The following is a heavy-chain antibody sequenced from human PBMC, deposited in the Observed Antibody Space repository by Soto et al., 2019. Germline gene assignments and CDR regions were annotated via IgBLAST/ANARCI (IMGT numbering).Heavy chain of an antibody. J-gene: IGHJ1*01. V-gene: IGHV4-59*01. Sequence: PSETLSLTCIVSGGSISNYYWSWIRQPPGKGLEWIGYIYYRGSTNYNPSLKSRVTISVDTSKNQFSLKLSSVTAADTAVYYCARDAYYDSSGYDYLGEYFQYWGQGTLVTVSS. D-gene: IGHD3-22*01. CDR1: GGSISNYY. CDR2: IYYRGST. CDR3: ARDAYYDSSGYDYLGEYFQY.